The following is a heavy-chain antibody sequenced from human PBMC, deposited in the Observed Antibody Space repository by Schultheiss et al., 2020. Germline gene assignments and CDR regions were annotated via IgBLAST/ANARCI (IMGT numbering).Heavy chain of an antibody. V-gene: IGHV3-30-3*01. D-gene: IGHD4-17*01. CDR2: ISYDGSNK. CDR1: GFTFSSYA. J-gene: IGHJ4*02. Sequence: GGSLRLSCAASGFTFSSYAMHWVRQAPGKGLEWVAVISYDGSNKYYADSVKGRFTISRDNSKNTLYLQMNSLRAEDTAVYYCARVPTVTSIDYWGKGTLVTVAS. CDR3: ARVPTVTSIDY.